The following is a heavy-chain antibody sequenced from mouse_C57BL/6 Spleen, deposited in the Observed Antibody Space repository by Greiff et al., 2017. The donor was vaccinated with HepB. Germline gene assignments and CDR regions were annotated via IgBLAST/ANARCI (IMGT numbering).Heavy chain of an antibody. J-gene: IGHJ2*01. CDR2: ISYDGSN. CDR1: GYSITSGYY. CDR3: AREGEYYDGSSPR. Sequence: EVKLMESGPGLVKPSQSLSLTCSVTGYSITSGYYWNWIRQFPGNKLEWMGYISYDGSNNYNPSLKNRISITRDTSKNQFFLKLNSVTTEDTATGYCAREGEYYDGSSPRWGQGTTLTVAS. D-gene: IGHD1-1*01. V-gene: IGHV3-6*01.